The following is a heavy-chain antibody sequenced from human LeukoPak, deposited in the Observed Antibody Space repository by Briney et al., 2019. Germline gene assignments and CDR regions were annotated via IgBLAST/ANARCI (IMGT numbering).Heavy chain of an antibody. V-gene: IGHV1-46*01. Sequence: ASVKVSCKASGYTFTSYYMHWVRQAPGQGLEWMGIINPSGGSTSYAQKFQGRVTMIRDTSTSTVYMELSSLRSEDTAVYYCARTISDWYFDLWGRGTLVTVSS. CDR2: INPSGGST. D-gene: IGHD5-12*01. J-gene: IGHJ2*01. CDR1: GYTFTSYY. CDR3: ARTISDWYFDL.